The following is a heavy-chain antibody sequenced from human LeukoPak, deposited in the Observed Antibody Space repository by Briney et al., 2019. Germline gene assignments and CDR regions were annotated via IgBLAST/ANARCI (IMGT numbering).Heavy chain of an antibody. CDR3: ARDGDFWSGSFDY. D-gene: IGHD3-3*01. CDR1: GYSISSGYY. J-gene: IGHJ4*02. V-gene: IGHV4-38-2*02. CDR2: IYHSGST. Sequence: SETLSLTCTVSGYSISSGYYWGWIRQPPGKGLDWIGSIYHSGSTYYNPSVKSRVTISVDTSKTQFSLKLSSVTAADTAVYYCARDGDFWSGSFDYWGQGTLVTVSS.